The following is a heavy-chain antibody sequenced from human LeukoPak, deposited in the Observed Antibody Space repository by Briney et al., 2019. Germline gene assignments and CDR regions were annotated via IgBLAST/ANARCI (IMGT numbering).Heavy chain of an antibody. CDR2: INYSGST. D-gene: IGHD6-19*01. CDR1: RGSISSSSNY. CDR3: ARRADSGWHFDY. Sequence: SETLSLTCTVSRGSISSSSNYWGWVRQPPGKGLEWIGLINYSGSTYYNSSLKSRVTISVDTSKNQFSLNLRAVTAADTAVYYCARRADSGWHFDYWGQGTLVTVSS. J-gene: IGHJ4*02. V-gene: IGHV4-39*01.